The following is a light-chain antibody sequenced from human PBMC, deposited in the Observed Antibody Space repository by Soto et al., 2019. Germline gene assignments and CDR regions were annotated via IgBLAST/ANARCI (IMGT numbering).Light chain of an antibody. CDR2: DAS. Sequence: ENVLTQSPATLSLSPVEIANLNCRASQSVSNYLARYQQKPGQAPRLLIYDASNRATGIPARFSGSGSGTDFTLTISRLEPEDFAVYYCQQYGSSPITFGQGTRLETK. J-gene: IGKJ5*01. CDR1: QSVSNY. CDR3: QQYGSSPIT. V-gene: IGKV3-20*01.